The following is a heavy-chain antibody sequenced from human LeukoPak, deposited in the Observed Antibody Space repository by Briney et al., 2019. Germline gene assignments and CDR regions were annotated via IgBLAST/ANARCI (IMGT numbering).Heavy chain of an antibody. CDR2: ISGSGGST. D-gene: IGHD3-3*01. Sequence: GGSLRLSCAASGFTFSSYAMSWARQAPGKGLEWVSAISGSGGSTYYADSVKGRFTISRDNSKNTLYLQMNSLRAEDTAVYYCAKVMRDFWSGYYSKNYYYYYGMDVWGQGTTVTVSS. V-gene: IGHV3-23*01. CDR3: AKVMRDFWSGYYSKNYYYYYGMDV. J-gene: IGHJ6*02. CDR1: GFTFSSYA.